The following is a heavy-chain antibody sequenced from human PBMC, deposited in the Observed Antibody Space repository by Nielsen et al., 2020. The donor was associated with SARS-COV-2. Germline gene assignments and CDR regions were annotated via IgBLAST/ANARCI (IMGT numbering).Heavy chain of an antibody. CDR3: ARDCSCGLGSSPSYYFDY. D-gene: IGHD7-27*01. V-gene: IGHV4-39*07. CDR2: IKHSGSS. J-gene: IGHJ4*02. Sequence: SETLSLTCTVSSGSVSSSSYYWGWIRQPPGKGLEWIGEIKHSGSSNYNPSLKSRLTISVDASKRQFSLELRSVTAADTAVYYCARDCSCGLGSSPSYYFDYWGQGTLVTVSS. CDR1: SGSVSSSSYY.